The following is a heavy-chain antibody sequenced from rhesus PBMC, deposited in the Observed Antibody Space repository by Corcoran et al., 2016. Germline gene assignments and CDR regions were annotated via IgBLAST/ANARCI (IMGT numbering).Heavy chain of an antibody. CDR1: GFTFSSYW. Sequence: EVQLVESGGGLAKPGGSLSLSCAASGFTFSSYWMNWFPQTQGKGREWITDINSGGGSTYYADSVKGRFTISRDNSKNTLSLQMNSLRAEDTAVYYCAKEGGDLPYGLDSWGQGVVVTVSS. V-gene: IGHV3S42*01. CDR3: AKEGGDLPYGLDS. D-gene: IGHD3-34*01. J-gene: IGHJ6*01. CDR2: INSGGGST.